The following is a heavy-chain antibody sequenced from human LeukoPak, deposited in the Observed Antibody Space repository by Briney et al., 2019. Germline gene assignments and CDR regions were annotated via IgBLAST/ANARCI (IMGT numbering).Heavy chain of an antibody. CDR1: GGTFSSYA. V-gene: IGHV1-69*05. CDR3: AIMVYAIRPNWFDP. Sequence: SVKVSCKASGGTFSSYAISWVRQAPGQGLEWMGGIIPIFGTANYAQKFQGRVTITTDESTGTAYMELSSLRSEDTAVYYCAIMVYAIRPNWFDPWGQGTLVTVSS. CDR2: IIPIFGTA. J-gene: IGHJ5*02. D-gene: IGHD2-8*01.